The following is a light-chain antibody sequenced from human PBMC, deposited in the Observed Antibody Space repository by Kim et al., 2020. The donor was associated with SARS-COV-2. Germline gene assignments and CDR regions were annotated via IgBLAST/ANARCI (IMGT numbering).Light chain of an antibody. Sequence: SYELTQPPSVSVSPGQTASITCSGDKLGDKYACWYQQKPGQSPVLVIYQDSKRPSGIPERFSGSNSGNTATLTISGTQAMDEADYYCQAWDSSPGVYVFG. CDR3: QAWDSSPGVYV. CDR2: QDS. V-gene: IGLV3-1*01. CDR1: KLGDKY. J-gene: IGLJ1*01.